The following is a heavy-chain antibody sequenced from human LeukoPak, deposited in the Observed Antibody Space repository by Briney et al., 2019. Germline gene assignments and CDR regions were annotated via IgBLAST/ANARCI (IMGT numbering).Heavy chain of an antibody. CDR3: ASGAAAGTMPLY. D-gene: IGHD6-13*01. J-gene: IGHJ4*02. CDR2: IYYSGST. CDR1: GGSISSSSYY. V-gene: IGHV4-39*07. Sequence: SETLSLTCTVSGGSISSSSYYWGWIRQPPGKGLEWIGSIYYSGSTNYNPSLKNRVTISIDTSKNQFSLKLTSVTAADTAVYYCASGAAAGTMPLYWGQGTLVTVSS.